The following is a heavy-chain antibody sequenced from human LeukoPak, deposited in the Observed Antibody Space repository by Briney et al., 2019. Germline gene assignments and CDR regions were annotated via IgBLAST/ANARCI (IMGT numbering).Heavy chain of an antibody. J-gene: IGHJ4*02. V-gene: IGHV4-4*07. CDR2: IYTSGST. D-gene: IGHD3-10*01. CDR3: ARTLGSASYSLIAY. Sequence: PSETLSLTCTVSGASIISYYWSWIRQPAGKGLEWIGHIYTSGSTNYNPSLKSRVTMSVDTSRNQFSLKLTSVTAADTAVYYCARTLGSASYSLIAYWGQGTLVTVSS. CDR1: GASIISYY.